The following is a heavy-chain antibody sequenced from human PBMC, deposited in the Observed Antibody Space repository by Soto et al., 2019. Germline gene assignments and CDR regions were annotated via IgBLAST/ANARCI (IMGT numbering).Heavy chain of an antibody. V-gene: IGHV1-18*01. CDR1: GYSLSSFG. J-gene: IGHJ4*02. CDR2: ISPSSGYT. Sequence: QVQLVQSGAEVKKPGASVKVSCKASGYSLSSFGFNWVRQAPGQGLEWMGWISPSSGYTNYAQNLQGRVTMTTDTLTTTVYMELRSLRSDDTAGYYCARDGDGSGRHYEYWGQGTLVTVSS. CDR3: ARDGDGSGRHYEY. D-gene: IGHD3-10*01.